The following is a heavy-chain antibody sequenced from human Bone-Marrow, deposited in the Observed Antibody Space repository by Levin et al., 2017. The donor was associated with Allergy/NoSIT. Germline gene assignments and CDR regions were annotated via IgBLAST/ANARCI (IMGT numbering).Heavy chain of an antibody. D-gene: IGHD6-6*01. J-gene: IGHJ4*02. CDR3: AREISARPGLYY. CDR2: IYSGGST. CDR1: GFTVSTDY. Sequence: GGSLRLSCAASGFTVSTDYIHWVRQPPEKGLEWVAVIYSGGSTDYAGSVKGRLTISRDISNNAVSLQMNSLRAEDTAIYYCAREISARPGLYYWGQGTLVTVSS. V-gene: IGHV3-53*01.